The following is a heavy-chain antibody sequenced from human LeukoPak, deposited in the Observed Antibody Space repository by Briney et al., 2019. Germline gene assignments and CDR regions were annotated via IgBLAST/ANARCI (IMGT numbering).Heavy chain of an antibody. Sequence: GASVKVSCKASGYTFTSYYMHWVRQAPGQGLEWMGWINPNSGGTNYAQKFQGRVTMTRDTSISTAYMELSRLRSDDTAVYYCARSLMYYYDSSGYPFDPWGQGTLVTVSS. CDR1: GYTFTSYY. V-gene: IGHV1-2*02. D-gene: IGHD3-22*01. J-gene: IGHJ5*02. CDR2: INPNSGGT. CDR3: ARSLMYYYDSSGYPFDP.